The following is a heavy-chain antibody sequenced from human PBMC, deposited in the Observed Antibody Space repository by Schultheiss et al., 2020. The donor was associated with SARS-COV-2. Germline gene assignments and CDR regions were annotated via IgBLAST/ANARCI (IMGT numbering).Heavy chain of an antibody. CDR2: INWNGGST. Sequence: GGSLRLSCAASGFTFDDYGMSWVRQAPGKGLEWVFGINWNGGSTGYADSVKGRFTISRDNAKNSLYLQMNSLRAEDTALYYCARDPGISDSSGYYFFRPYWYFDLWGRGTLVTVSS. CDR1: GFTFDDYG. D-gene: IGHD3-22*01. V-gene: IGHV3-20*04. CDR3: ARDPGISDSSGYYFFRPYWYFDL. J-gene: IGHJ2*01.